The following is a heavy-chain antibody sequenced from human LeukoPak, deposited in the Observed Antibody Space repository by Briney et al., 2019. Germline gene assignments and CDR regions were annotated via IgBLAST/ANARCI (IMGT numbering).Heavy chain of an antibody. V-gene: IGHV1-18*01. D-gene: IGHD3-3*01. Sequence: GASVKVSCKASGYTFTSYGISWVRQAPGQGLGWMGWISAYDGNTNYAQKLQGRVTMTTDTSTSTAYMELRSLRSDDTAVYYCARDGITIFGVVTNNWFDPWGQGTLVTVSS. CDR3: ARDGITIFGVVTNNWFDP. CDR1: GYTFTSYG. J-gene: IGHJ5*02. CDR2: ISAYDGNT.